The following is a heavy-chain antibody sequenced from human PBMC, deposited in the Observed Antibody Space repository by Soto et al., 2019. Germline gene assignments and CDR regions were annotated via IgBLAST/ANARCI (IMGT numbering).Heavy chain of an antibody. CDR2: IGGGGDKT. V-gene: IGHV3-23*01. J-gene: IGHJ4*02. CDR3: AKDRNNGYYGFDY. Sequence: GGSLRLSCAASGFTFSNYAMSWVRQAPGKGLEWVSAIGGGGDKTHYADSVKGRFTISRDSYENTLYLQLNSLRAEDTAVYYCAKDRNNGYYGFDYWGQGTRVTVSS. CDR1: GFTFSNYA. D-gene: IGHD3-22*01.